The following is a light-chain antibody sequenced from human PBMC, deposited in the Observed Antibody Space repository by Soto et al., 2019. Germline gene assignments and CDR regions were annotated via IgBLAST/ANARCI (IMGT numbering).Light chain of an antibody. V-gene: IGLV2-8*01. CDR2: EVS. CDR3: SSDGGRNTVV. Sequence: QSALTQPPSASGTPGQSVTISCTGSSSDVGGYNYVSWYQQHPAKPTKLMIYEVSKPPSGVPDRLSGSKSGNTASLTVSGLEAEDEDDYYCSSDGGRNTVVFGGGTKLTVL. CDR1: SSDVGGYNY. J-gene: IGLJ2*01.